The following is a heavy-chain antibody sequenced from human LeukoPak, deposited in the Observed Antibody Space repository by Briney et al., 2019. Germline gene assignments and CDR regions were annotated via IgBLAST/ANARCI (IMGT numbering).Heavy chain of an antibody. V-gene: IGHV3-21*01. CDR1: GFTLSSYS. Sequence: GGSLRLSCAASGFTLSSYSMNWVRQAPGKGLEWVSSISGSSTYIYYADSVKGRFTISRDNAKNSLYLQMNSLRAEDTAVYYCAGEQQLALDYWGQGTLVTVSS. D-gene: IGHD6-13*01. J-gene: IGHJ4*02. CDR2: ISGSSTYI. CDR3: AGEQQLALDY.